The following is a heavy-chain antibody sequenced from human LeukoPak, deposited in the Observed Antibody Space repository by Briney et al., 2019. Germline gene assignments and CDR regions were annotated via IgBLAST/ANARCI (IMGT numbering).Heavy chain of an antibody. CDR1: GFTFSTYR. J-gene: IGHJ4*02. Sequence: GVSLTLSCAASGFTFSTYRMHWLRQAPGKGLVGVSRLNSEGSSTSYAGSVKGRFTISRDNAKNTLYLQMNSLRAEDAAVYYCARDRYCSGGSFYPDSFDYWGQGTLVTVSS. CDR3: ARDRYCSGGSFYPDSFDY. V-gene: IGHV3-74*01. D-gene: IGHD2-15*01. CDR2: LNSEGSST.